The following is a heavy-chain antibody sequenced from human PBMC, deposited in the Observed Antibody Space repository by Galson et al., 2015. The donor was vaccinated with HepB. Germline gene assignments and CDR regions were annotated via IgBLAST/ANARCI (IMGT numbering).Heavy chain of an antibody. CDR1: GYTFTSYY. V-gene: IGHV1-2*02. CDR2: INPNSGGT. CDR3: ARGDGGWYDAFDI. Sequence: SVKVSCKASGYTFTSYYMHWVRQAPGQGLEWMGWINPNSGGTNYAQKFQGRVTMTRDTSISTAYMELSRLRSDDTAVYYCARGDGGWYDAFDIWGQGTVVTVSS. D-gene: IGHD6-19*01. J-gene: IGHJ3*02.